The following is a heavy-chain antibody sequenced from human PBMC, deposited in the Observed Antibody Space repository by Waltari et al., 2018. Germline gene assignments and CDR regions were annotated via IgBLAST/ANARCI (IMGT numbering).Heavy chain of an antibody. V-gene: IGHV3-48*03. CDR2: IGPSGTTR. CDR3: AREGVQLWVPLDY. CDR1: GFTFSDYE. J-gene: IGHJ4*02. Sequence: EVQLVESGGGLVQRGGSLRLSCTGSGFTFSDYEMTLVRQAPGKGLEWIGYIGPSGTTRYYAESGKGRFLISRDSAKNSLYLQMTSLRVEDTAVYYCAREGVQLWVPLDYWGQGTLVTVAS. D-gene: IGHD1-1*01.